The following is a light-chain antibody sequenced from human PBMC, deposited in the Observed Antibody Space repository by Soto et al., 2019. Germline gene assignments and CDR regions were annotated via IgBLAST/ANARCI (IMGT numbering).Light chain of an antibody. Sequence: DIVLTPSPFSLAVTPGESASISCRSSQSLLHRNGKNYLDWYLQKPGQSPQLLIDLGSSRASGVPDSGSGSGSGTDFTLNSRRVEADDVGIYYCMQGLQSTITFGKGTRLEIK. CDR2: LGS. CDR1: QSLLHRNGKNY. J-gene: IGKJ5*01. CDR3: MQGLQSTIT. V-gene: IGKV2-28*01.